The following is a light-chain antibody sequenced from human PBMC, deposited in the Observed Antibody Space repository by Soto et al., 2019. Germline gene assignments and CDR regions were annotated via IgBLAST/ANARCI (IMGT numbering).Light chain of an antibody. CDR2: GNS. CDR1: SSNIGAGYD. V-gene: IGLV1-40*01. Sequence: QSVLTQPPSVSGAPGQRVTISCTGSSSNIGAGYDVRWYQQLPGTAPKLLIYGNSNRPSGVPDRFSGSKSGTSASLAITGLHAEDEADYYCQSYDSSLSDVFGTGTKLTVL. J-gene: IGLJ1*01. CDR3: QSYDSSLSDV.